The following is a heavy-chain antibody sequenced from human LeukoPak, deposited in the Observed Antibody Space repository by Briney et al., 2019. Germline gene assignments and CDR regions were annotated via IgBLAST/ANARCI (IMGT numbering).Heavy chain of an antibody. CDR2: IIPIFGTA. Sequence: SVKVSCKASGGTFSSYAISWVRQAPGQGLEWMGGIIPIFGTANYAQKFQGRVTITTDESTSTAYMELSSLRSEDTAVYYCARDQGIAVAGNNWFDPWGQGTLVTVSS. V-gene: IGHV1-69*05. J-gene: IGHJ5*02. D-gene: IGHD6-19*01. CDR1: GGTFSSYA. CDR3: ARDQGIAVAGNNWFDP.